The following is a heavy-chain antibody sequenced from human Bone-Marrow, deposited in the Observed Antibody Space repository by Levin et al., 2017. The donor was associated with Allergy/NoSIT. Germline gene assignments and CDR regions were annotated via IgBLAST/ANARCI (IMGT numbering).Heavy chain of an antibody. D-gene: IGHD4-11*01. CDR1: GYSFTSYW. CDR3: ARLGLGGWSRTVTAAWFDP. Sequence: GESLKISCKGSGYSFTSYWIGWVRQMPGKGLEWMGIIYPGDSDTRYSPSFQGQVTISADKSISTAYLQWSSLKASDTAMYYCARLGLGGWSRTVTAAWFDPWGQGTLVTVSS. CDR2: IYPGDSDT. V-gene: IGHV5-51*01. J-gene: IGHJ5*02.